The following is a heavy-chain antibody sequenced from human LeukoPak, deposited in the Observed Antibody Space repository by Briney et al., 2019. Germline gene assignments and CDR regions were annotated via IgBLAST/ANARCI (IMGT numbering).Heavy chain of an antibody. J-gene: IGHJ5*02. D-gene: IGHD2-2*01. CDR1: GGSFSGYY. CDR2: INHSGST. V-gene: IGHV4-34*01. Sequence: SETLSLTCAVSGGSFSGYYWSWIRQPPGKGLEWIGEINHSGSTNYNPSLKSRVTISVDTSKNQFSLKLSSVTAADTAVYYCARGGVYCSSTSCYATYNWFDPWGQGTLVTVSS. CDR3: ARGGVYCSSTSCYATYNWFDP.